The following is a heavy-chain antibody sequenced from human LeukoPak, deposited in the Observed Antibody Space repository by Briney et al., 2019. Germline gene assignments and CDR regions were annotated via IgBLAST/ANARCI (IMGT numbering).Heavy chain of an antibody. CDR1: GGSISSYY. CDR2: IYYSGST. D-gene: IGHD2-21*01. V-gene: IGHV4-59*01. CDR3: ARDKAGEPPYNWFDP. Sequence: SETLSLTCTVSGGSISSYYWSWIRQPPGKGLEWIGYIYYSGSTNYNPSLKSRVTITVDTSKNQFSLKLSSVTAADTAVYYCARDKAGEPPYNWFDPWGQGTLVTVSS. J-gene: IGHJ5*02.